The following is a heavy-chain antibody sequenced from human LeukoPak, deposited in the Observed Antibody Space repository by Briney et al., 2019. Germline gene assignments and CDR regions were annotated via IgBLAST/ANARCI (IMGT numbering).Heavy chain of an antibody. CDR2: ISSSGGTI. D-gene: IGHD3-3*01. CDR1: EFTFSDYY. CDR3: ARAVAGWTSDFWSGYWFDP. Sequence: GGSLRLSCAASEFTFSDYYMSWIRQAPGKGLEWVSYISSSGGTIYYADSVKGQFTISRDNVKNSLYLQMNSLRAEDTAVYYCARAVAGWTSDFWSGYWFDPWGQGTLVTVSS. J-gene: IGHJ5*02. V-gene: IGHV3-11*01.